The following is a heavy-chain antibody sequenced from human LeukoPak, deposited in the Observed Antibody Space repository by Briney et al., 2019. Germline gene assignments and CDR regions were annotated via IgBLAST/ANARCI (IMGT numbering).Heavy chain of an antibody. Sequence: GGSLRLSCAASGFTFSSYSMNWVRQAPGKGLEWVSYISSSSSTIYYADSVKGRFTISRDNAKNSLYLQMNSLRAEDTAVYYCARDGACYYDSSGYYYFDYWGQGTLVTVSS. J-gene: IGHJ4*02. CDR2: ISSSSSTI. CDR3: ARDGACYYDSSGYYYFDY. CDR1: GFTFSSYS. V-gene: IGHV3-48*04. D-gene: IGHD3-22*01.